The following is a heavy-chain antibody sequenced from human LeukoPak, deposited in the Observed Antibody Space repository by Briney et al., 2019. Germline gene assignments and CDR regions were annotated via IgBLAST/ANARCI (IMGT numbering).Heavy chain of an antibody. CDR3: ARGPPYSSGWYFYYYYYGMDV. Sequence: ASVKVSCKASGYTFTSYGISWVRQAPGQGLEWMGWISAYNGNTNYAQKLQGRVTMTRNTSISTAYMELSSLRSEDTAVYYCARGPPYSSGWYFYYYYYGMDVWGQGTTVTVSS. J-gene: IGHJ6*02. V-gene: IGHV1-18*01. CDR2: ISAYNGNT. CDR1: GYTFTSYG. D-gene: IGHD6-19*01.